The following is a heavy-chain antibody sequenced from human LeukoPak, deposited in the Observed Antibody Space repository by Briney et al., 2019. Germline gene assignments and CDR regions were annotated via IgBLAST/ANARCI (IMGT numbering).Heavy chain of an antibody. Sequence: PGGSLRLSCAASGFTFSSYGMNWVRQVPGKGLEWVSSISSSSSYIYYADSVKGRFTISRGNAKNSLYLQMNSLRAEDTAVYYCARADGYYYFDYWGQGTLVTVSS. CDR2: ISSSSSYI. CDR1: GFTFSSYG. CDR3: ARADGYYYFDY. D-gene: IGHD3-22*01. J-gene: IGHJ4*02. V-gene: IGHV3-21*01.